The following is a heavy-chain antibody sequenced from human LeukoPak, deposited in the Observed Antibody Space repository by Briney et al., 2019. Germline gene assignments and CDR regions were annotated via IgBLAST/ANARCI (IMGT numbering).Heavy chain of an antibody. CDR3: ARDLSGYSSSWGIAGWPNWFDP. D-gene: IGHD6-13*01. V-gene: IGHV3-30*03. J-gene: IGHJ5*02. Sequence: GGSLRLSCVVSGFTFSSYGFHWVRQAPGKGLEWVAGISYDGSNEFYADSVKGRFTISRDNPKNTVYLQMNSLRAEDTAVYYCARDLSGYSSSWGIAGWPNWFDPWGQGTLVTVSS. CDR2: ISYDGSNE. CDR1: GFTFSSYG.